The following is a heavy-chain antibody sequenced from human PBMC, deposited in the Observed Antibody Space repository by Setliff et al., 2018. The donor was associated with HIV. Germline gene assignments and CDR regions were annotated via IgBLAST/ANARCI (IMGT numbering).Heavy chain of an antibody. J-gene: IGHJ5*02. CDR2: INTGNGNT. Sequence: GASVKVSCKVSGYTFPDYYMHWVRQAPGQRLEWMGWINTGNGNTKYSQKFQGRVTITRDTSASTAYMELSSLRSEDTAVYYCARPKAAAGMGGWFDPWGQGTLVTVSS. CDR3: ARPKAAAGMGGWFDP. D-gene: IGHD6-13*01. V-gene: IGHV1-3*04. CDR1: GYTFPDYY.